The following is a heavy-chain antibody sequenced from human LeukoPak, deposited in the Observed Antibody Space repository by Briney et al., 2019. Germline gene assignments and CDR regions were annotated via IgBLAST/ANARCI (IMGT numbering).Heavy chain of an antibody. CDR2: IKQDGSEK. CDR3: ARGNWNYE. J-gene: IGHJ4*02. D-gene: IGHD1-7*01. Sequence: GGSLRLSCAASGFTFSDYYMSWVRQAPGKGLEWVANIKQDGSEKYYVDSVKGRFTISRDNAKNSLYLQMNSLRAEDTAVYYCARGNWNYEWGQGTLVTVSS. CDR1: GFTFSDYY. V-gene: IGHV3-7*01.